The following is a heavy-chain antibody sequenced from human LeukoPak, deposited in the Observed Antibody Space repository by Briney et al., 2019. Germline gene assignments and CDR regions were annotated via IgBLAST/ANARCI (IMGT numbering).Heavy chain of an antibody. D-gene: IGHD3-10*01. CDR2: ISGSGGST. Sequence: GVSLRLSCAASRFTFNSYAMSWVRQAPGKGLEWVSAISGSGGSTYYADSVKGRFTTSRDNSKNTLYLQMNSLRAEDTAVYCCAKDHRGWCGDFHNWFDPWGQGTLVTVSS. J-gene: IGHJ5*02. CDR1: RFTFNSYA. V-gene: IGHV3-23*01. CDR3: AKDHRGWCGDFHNWFDP.